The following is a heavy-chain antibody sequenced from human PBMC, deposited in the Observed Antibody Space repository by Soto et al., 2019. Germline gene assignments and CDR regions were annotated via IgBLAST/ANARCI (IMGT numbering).Heavy chain of an antibody. V-gene: IGHV3-30-3*01. CDR3: ATGGTMVRGVIVPLHY. Sequence: QVQLVESGGGVVQPGRSLRLSCAASGFTFSSYAMHWVRQAPGKGLEWVAVISYDGSNKYYADSVKGRFTISRDNSKNTLDLQMNSLRAEDTAVYYCATGGTMVRGVIVPLHYWGQGTLVTVSS. CDR1: GFTFSSYA. CDR2: ISYDGSNK. J-gene: IGHJ4*02. D-gene: IGHD3-10*01.